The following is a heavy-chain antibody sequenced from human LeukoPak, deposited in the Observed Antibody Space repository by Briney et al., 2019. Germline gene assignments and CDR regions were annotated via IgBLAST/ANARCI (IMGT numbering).Heavy chain of an antibody. CDR1: GGTISSGGYY. J-gene: IGHJ4*02. Sequence: SETLSLTCTVSGGTISSGGYYWSWIRQPPGKGLEWIGYIYHSGSTYYNPSLKSRVTISVDRSKNQFSLKLSSVTAADTAVYYCAREKGNSSGYRAEDWGQGTLVTVSS. CDR2: IYHSGST. CDR3: AREKGNSSGYRAED. D-gene: IGHD3-22*01. V-gene: IGHV4-30-2*01.